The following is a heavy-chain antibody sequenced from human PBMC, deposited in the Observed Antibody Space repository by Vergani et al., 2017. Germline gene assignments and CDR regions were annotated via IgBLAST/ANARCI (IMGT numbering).Heavy chain of an antibody. CDR1: GGSISSGGYY. J-gene: IGHJ5*02. CDR3: AGGVVPAAMFPWFDP. D-gene: IGHD2-2*01. CDR2: IYYSGST. Sequence: QVQLQESGPGLVKPSQTLSLTCTVSGGSISSGGYYWSWIRQPAGKGLEWIGYIYYSGSTNYNPSLKSRVTISVDTSKNQFSLKLSSVTAADTAVYYCAGGVVPAAMFPWFDPWGQGTLVTVSS. V-gene: IGHV4-61*10.